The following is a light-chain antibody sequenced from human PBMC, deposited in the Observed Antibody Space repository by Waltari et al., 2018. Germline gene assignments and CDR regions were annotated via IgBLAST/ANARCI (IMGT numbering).Light chain of an antibody. J-gene: IGLJ2*01. CDR3: CSYGGSSTFVI. CDR1: SSDVGSFNL. Sequence: QSALTQPASVSGSPGQSITISCTGTSSDVGSFNLVSWYQQHPNKAPKPMIYQVSKRPSGLSNLFSGSKSGNTASLPISGLQAEDEAEYYCCSYGGSSTFVIFGGGTKLTVL. V-gene: IGLV2-23*02. CDR2: QVS.